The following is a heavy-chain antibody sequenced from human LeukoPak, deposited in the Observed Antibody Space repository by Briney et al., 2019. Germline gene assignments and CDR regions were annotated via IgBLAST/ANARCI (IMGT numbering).Heavy chain of an antibody. D-gene: IGHD6-13*01. CDR2: INPNSGGT. Sequence: GASVKVSCKASGYTFTGYYMHWVRQAPGQGLAWMGWINPNSGGTNYAQKFQGRVTMTRDTSISTAYMELSRLRSDDTAVYYCARESEDAAAGLATYNWFDPWGQGTLVTVSS. CDR1: GYTFTGYY. J-gene: IGHJ5*02. V-gene: IGHV1-2*02. CDR3: ARESEDAAAGLATYNWFDP.